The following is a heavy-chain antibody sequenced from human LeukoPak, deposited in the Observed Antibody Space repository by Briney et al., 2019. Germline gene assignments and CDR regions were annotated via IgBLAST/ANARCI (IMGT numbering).Heavy chain of an antibody. CDR3: AKGRITMVRGVINFFDY. D-gene: IGHD3-10*01. CDR1: GFPFSSYA. V-gene: IGHV3-23*01. CDR2: FSGSGGST. J-gene: IGHJ4*02. Sequence: HGGSLGLSCAASGFPFSSYAMSWVRQAPGKGLEWVSAFSGSGGSTYYADSVKGRFTISRDNPKNTLYLQMNSLRAEDTAVYYCAKGRITMVRGVINFFDYWGQGTLVTVSA.